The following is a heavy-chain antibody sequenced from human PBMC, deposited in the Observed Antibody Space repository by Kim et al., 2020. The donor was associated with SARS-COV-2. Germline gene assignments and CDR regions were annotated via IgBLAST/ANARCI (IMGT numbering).Heavy chain of an antibody. Sequence: GGSLRLSCAASGFTFSSCAMHWVRQAPEKGLELVSFISNSGSSMYYADSVKGRFTISRDNAKNLLYLQMSSLRADDTAIYYCARDMGGYDPEDYSRYKYGLDVWGQGTTVTASS. J-gene: IGHJ6*02. D-gene: IGHD5-12*01. V-gene: IGHV3-48*01. CDR2: ISNSGSSM. CDR1: GFTFSSCA. CDR3: ARDMGGYDPEDYSRYKYGLDV.